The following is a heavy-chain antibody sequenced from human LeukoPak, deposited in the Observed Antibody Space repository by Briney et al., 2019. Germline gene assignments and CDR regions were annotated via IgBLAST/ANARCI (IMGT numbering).Heavy chain of an antibody. Sequence: ASVKVSCKASGYTFTSYAMNWVRQAPGQGLEWMGWINTNTGNPTYAQGFTGRFVFSLDTSVSTAYLQISSLKAEDTAVYYCARDDYDFWSGPLPGFDYWGQGTLVTVSS. CDR3: ARDDYDFWSGPLPGFDY. V-gene: IGHV7-4-1*02. D-gene: IGHD3-3*01. CDR1: GYTFTSYA. J-gene: IGHJ4*02. CDR2: INTNTGNP.